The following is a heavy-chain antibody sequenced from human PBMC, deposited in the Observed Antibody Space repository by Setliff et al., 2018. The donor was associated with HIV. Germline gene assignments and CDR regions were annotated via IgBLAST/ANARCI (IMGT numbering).Heavy chain of an antibody. V-gene: IGHV4-34*01. J-gene: IGHJ4*02. CDR3: ARTRALQSDNWNPFDG. CDR2: ITQSGST. D-gene: IGHD1-1*01. CDR1: GGSFSGYY. Sequence: SETLSLTCAVYGGSFSGYYWGWIRQSPGLGLEWIGDITQSGSTTYNPSLKSRVIISVDTSKNQFSLNMFSVTAADTAVYFCARTRALQSDNWNPFDGWGQGTVVTVSS.